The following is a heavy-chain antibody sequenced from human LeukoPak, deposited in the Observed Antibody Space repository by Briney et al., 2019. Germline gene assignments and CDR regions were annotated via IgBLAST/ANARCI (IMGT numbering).Heavy chain of an antibody. CDR3: ARGNSSSWYNYYYYMDV. CDR1: GYTFTGYY. D-gene: IGHD6-13*01. CDR2: INPNSGGT. V-gene: IGHV1-2*04. J-gene: IGHJ6*03. Sequence: ASVKVSCKASGYTFTGYYMHWVRQAPGQGLEWMGWINPNSGGTNYAQKFQGWVTMSRDTSISTAYMELSRLRSDDTAVYYCARGNSSSWYNYYYYMDVWGKGTTVTVSS.